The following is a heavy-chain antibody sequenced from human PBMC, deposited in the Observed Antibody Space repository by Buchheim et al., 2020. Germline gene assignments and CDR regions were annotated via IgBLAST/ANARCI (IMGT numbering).Heavy chain of an antibody. CDR3: ARGYDILTGYGYYYYYGMDV. CDR2: INHSGRT. Sequence: QVQLQQWGAGLLKPSETLSLTCAVYSGSFSGYYWSWIRQPPGKGLEWIGEINHSGRTNYNPSPKSRVTISVDTSKNQFSLKLSSVTAADTAVYYCARGYDILTGYGYYYYYGMDVWGQGTT. J-gene: IGHJ6*02. V-gene: IGHV4-34*01. D-gene: IGHD3-9*01. CDR1: SGSFSGYY.